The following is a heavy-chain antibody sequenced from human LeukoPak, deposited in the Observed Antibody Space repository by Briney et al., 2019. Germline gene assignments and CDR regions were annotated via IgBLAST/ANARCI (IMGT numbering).Heavy chain of an antibody. Sequence: SETLSLTCTVSGGSISSYYWSWIRQSAGEGLEWVGRIYYSGSTYYNPSLKSRVTISVDTSKNQFSLKLSSVTAADTAVYYCAIYYYDSSGYLDYWGQGALVTVSS. D-gene: IGHD3-22*01. V-gene: IGHV4-59*05. CDR3: AIYYYDSSGYLDY. CDR2: IYYSGST. CDR1: GGSISSYY. J-gene: IGHJ4*02.